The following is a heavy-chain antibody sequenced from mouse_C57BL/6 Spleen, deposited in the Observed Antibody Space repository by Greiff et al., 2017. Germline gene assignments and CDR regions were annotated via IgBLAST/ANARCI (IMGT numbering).Heavy chain of an antibody. CDR2: IYPGSGST. J-gene: IGHJ4*01. V-gene: IGHV1-55*01. Sequence: QVQLQQSGAELVKPGASVKMSCKASGYTFTSYWITWVKQRPGQGLEWIGDIYPGSGSTNYNEKFKSKATLTVDTSSSTAYMQLSSLTSEDSAVFYCARSLHDDGYYSYYAKDYWGQGTAVTVSS. CDR3: ARSLHDDGYYSYYAKDY. CDR1: GYTFTSYW. D-gene: IGHD2-3*01.